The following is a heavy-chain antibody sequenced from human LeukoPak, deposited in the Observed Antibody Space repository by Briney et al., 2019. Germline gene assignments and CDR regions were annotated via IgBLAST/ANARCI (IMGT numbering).Heavy chain of an antibody. V-gene: IGHV3-74*01. CDR2: IDRDGALR. CDR1: GFIFNDYW. D-gene: IGHD3-3*01. J-gene: IGHJ4*02. CDR3: VASRWSGALDF. Sequence: GGSLRLSCAASGFIFNDYWMLWVRQVPGTGLVWVTRIDRDGALRIYADSVKGRFTVSRDNARKALYLQMNSLKEEDTAIYYCVASRWSGALDFWGQGSLVTVSS.